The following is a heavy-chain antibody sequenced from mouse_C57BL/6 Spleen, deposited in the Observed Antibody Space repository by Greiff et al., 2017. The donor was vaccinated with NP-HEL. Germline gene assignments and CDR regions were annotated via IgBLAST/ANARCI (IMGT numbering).Heavy chain of an antibody. CDR3: ARMEAYYYGRSYAMDY. J-gene: IGHJ4*01. D-gene: IGHD1-1*01. CDR2: IWWDDDK. V-gene: IGHV8-8*01. CDR1: GFSLSTFGMG. Sequence: QVTLKVSGPGILQPSQTLSLTCSFSGFSLSTFGMGVGWIRQPSGKGLEWLAHIWWDDDKYYNPALKSRLTIAKDTSKNQVFLKIANVDTADTATYYCARMEAYYYGRSYAMDYWGQGTSVTVSS.